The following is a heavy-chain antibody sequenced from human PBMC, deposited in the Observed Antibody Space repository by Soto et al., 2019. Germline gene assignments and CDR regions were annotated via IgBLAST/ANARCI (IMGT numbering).Heavy chain of an antibody. Sequence: ASVKVSCKASGYRFTTFYIHWVRQAPGQGLEWMGRMNLDTGGTTYAQKFQGRVTMTRDTSISTAYMEVTNLKSDDTAIYYSARDGNFAFRGYSFCFDFWRQGTLVTVSS. CDR3: ARDGNFAFRGYSFCFDF. D-gene: IGHD5-12*01. CDR2: MNLDTGGT. J-gene: IGHJ4*02. CDR1: GYRFTTFY. V-gene: IGHV1-2*06.